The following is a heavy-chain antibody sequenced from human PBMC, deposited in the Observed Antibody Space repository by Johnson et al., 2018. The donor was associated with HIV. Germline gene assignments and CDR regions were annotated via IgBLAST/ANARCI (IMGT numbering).Heavy chain of an antibody. J-gene: IGHJ3*02. CDR2: ISYDGGNK. V-gene: IGHV3-30-3*01. CDR3: ARAVTPFGDWEAFDI. CDR1: GFTFSSYA. D-gene: IGHD3-10*01. Sequence: QVQLVESGGGVVQPGRSLRLSCAASGFTFSSYAMHWVRQAPGKGLEWVAVISYDGGNKYYADSVKGRFTISRDNSKNTLYLQMNSLRAEDPAGYYCARAVTPFGDWEAFDIWGQGTMVTVSS.